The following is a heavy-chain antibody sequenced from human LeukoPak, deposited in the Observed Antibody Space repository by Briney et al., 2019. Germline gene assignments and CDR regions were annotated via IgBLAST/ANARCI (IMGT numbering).Heavy chain of an antibody. CDR1: GFNFNMYA. D-gene: IGHD3-9*01. CDR2: ISYDGKYK. Sequence: GGSLRLSCAASGFNFNMYAIHWVRQAPGKGLEWLGVISYDGKYKHSADSVKGRLTISRDNSKNTAFLQLNTLGPEDTALYYCAGGYTFGWFYFEYWSHGTLVTVSS. J-gene: IGHJ4*01. CDR3: AGGYTFGWFYFEY. V-gene: IGHV3-30*03.